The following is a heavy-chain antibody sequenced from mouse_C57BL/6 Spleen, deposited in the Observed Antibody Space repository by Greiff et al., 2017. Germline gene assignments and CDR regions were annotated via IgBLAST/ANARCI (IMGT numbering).Heavy chain of an antibody. CDR1: GYAFSSSW. Sequence: QVQLQQSGPELVKPGASVKISCKASGYAFSSSWMNWVKQRPGKGLEWIGRIYPGDGDTNYNGKCKGKATLTADKSSSTAYMQLSSLTSEDSAVYFCARPDYDYDFAYWGQGTLVTVSA. J-gene: IGHJ3*01. V-gene: IGHV1-82*01. CDR3: ARPDYDYDFAY. D-gene: IGHD2-4*01. CDR2: IYPGDGDT.